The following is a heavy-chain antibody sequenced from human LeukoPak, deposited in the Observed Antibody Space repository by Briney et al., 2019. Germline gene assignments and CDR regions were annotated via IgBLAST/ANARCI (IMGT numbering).Heavy chain of an antibody. V-gene: IGHV4-59*08. CDR1: GGSISSDY. J-gene: IGHJ5*02. CDR2: IFHSGNT. CDR3: ARRVSDYYDSSGYSNNWFDP. Sequence: PSETLSLTCTVSGGSISSDYWSWIRQPPGKGLEWIGYIFHSGNTNYNPSLKSRVTISVDTSKNQFSLKLSSVTAADTAVYYCARRVSDYYDSSGYSNNWFDPWGQGTLVTVSS. D-gene: IGHD3-22*01.